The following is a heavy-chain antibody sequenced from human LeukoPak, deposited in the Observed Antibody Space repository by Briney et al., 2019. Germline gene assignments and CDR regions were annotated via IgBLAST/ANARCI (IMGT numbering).Heavy chain of an antibody. D-gene: IGHD1-26*01. V-gene: IGHV3-23*01. CDR2: ISGSGDNT. CDR1: GFTFIGFA. Sequence: GGSLRLSCAASGFTFIGFAMSWVRRTPGGGRGGGSGISGSGDNTLYADSVKGRFTISRDNSKNTLYLEMNSLRAEDTAIYYCAKMKGHPLPKYYMDVWGQGTTVTVSS. CDR3: AKMKGHPLPKYYMDV. J-gene: IGHJ6*01.